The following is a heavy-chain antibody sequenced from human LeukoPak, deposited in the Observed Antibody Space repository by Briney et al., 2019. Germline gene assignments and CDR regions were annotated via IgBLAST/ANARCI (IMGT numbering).Heavy chain of an antibody. J-gene: IGHJ4*02. Sequence: SETLSLTCTVSGYSISSGYYWGWIRQPPGKGLEWIGSGSTYYNPSLKSRVTISVDTSKNQFSLKLSSVTAADAAVYYCAGGVQWLAHDCWGQGNLVTVSS. V-gene: IGHV4-38-2*02. CDR2: SGST. CDR3: AGGVQWLAHDC. CDR1: GYSISSGYY. D-gene: IGHD6-19*01.